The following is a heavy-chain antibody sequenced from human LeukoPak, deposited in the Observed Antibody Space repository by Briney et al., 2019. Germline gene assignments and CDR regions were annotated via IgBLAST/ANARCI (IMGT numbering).Heavy chain of an antibody. CDR3: AGARLSHIPGFDS. CDR2: TYYDSKWYS. V-gene: IGHV6-1*01. J-gene: IGHJ4*02. CDR1: GDSVSSNNVG. Sequence: SQTLSLTCAISGDSVSSNNVGWNWIRQSPSRGLEWLGRTYYDSKWYSDYAVSAKSRITINPDTSKNQFSLQLSSLTPEDTAVYYCAGARLSHIPGFDSWGQGILVTVSP. D-gene: IGHD2/OR15-2a*01.